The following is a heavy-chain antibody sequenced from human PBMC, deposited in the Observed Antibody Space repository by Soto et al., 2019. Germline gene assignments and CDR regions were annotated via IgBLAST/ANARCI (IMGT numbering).Heavy chain of an antibody. CDR2: ISSSGSTI. V-gene: IGHV3-48*03. Sequence: EVQLVESGGGLVQPGGSLRLSCAASGFTFSRYEMNWVRQAPGKGLEWVSYISSSGSTIYYADSVKGRFTISRDNAKNSLYLQMNSLRAEDTAVYYCARAGSSLAARGNWFDPWGQGTLVTVSS. CDR3: ARAGSSLAARGNWFDP. D-gene: IGHD6-6*01. CDR1: GFTFSRYE. J-gene: IGHJ5*02.